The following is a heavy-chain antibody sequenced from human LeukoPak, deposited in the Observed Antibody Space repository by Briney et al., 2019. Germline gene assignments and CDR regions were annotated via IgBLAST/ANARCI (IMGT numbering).Heavy chain of an antibody. Sequence: TGGSLRLSCAASGFTFSIYSMNWVRQAPGKGLVWVSKISSDSSSIYYADSVKGRFTISRDNAKNSLYLQMNNLRAEDTAVYYCARERGYCTDTSCYGFDYWGQGILVTVSS. CDR1: GFTFSIYS. D-gene: IGHD2-2*01. CDR2: ISSDSSSI. CDR3: ARERGYCTDTSCYGFDY. J-gene: IGHJ4*02. V-gene: IGHV3-48*01.